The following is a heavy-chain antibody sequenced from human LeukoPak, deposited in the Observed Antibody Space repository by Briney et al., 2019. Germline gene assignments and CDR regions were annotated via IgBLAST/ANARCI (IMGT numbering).Heavy chain of an antibody. CDR3: ARDYDSLDY. CDR2: ISGDGGST. J-gene: IGHJ4*02. Sequence: GGSLRLSCAASGFTFDDYAMHWVRQAPGKGLEWVSLISGDGGSTYYADSVKGRFTISRDNSKNTLYLQMNSLRAEDTAVYYCARDYDSLDYWGQGTLVTVSS. D-gene: IGHD3-3*01. V-gene: IGHV3-43*02. CDR1: GFTFDDYA.